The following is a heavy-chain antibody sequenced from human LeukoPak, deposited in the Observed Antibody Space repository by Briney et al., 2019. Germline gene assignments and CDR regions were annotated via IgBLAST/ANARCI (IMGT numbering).Heavy chain of an antibody. D-gene: IGHD3-10*01. J-gene: IGHJ4*02. V-gene: IGHV4-39*01. CDR2: IYYSGST. CDR1: GASFSSSTYY. CDR3: ARGGPSTYYYGSGSFVFRYFDY. Sequence: SETLSLTCTVSGASFSSSTYYWGWIRQPPGKGLEWIGSIYYSGSTYYNPSLKSRVTMSVDTSKNQFSLKLSSVTAADTAVYYCARGGPSTYYYGSGSFVFRYFDYWGQGTLVTVSS.